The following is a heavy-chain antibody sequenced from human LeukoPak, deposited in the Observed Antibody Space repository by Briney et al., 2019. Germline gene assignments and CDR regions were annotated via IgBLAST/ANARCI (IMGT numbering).Heavy chain of an antibody. Sequence: PSETLSLTCTVSGGSISSYYWSWIRQPPGKGLEWIGYIYYSGSTNYNPSLKSRVTISVDTSKNQFSLKLSSVTAADTAVYYCARSNGRITQGMDWFDPWGQGTLVTVSS. D-gene: IGHD2-8*01. V-gene: IGHV4-59*01. CDR3: ARSNGRITQGMDWFDP. CDR1: GGSISSYY. CDR2: IYYSGST. J-gene: IGHJ5*02.